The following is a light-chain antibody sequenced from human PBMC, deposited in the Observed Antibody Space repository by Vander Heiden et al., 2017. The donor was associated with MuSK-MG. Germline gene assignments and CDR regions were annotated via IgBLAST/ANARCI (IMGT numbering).Light chain of an antibody. J-gene: IGKJ1*01. Sequence: DIQMTQSPSTLSASVGDRVTITCRASQSISVWLAWYQQKPGTAPKLLIYKASILENGVPSRFSGSGSGTEFTLTISSLQPDDFATYYCQQYSSSWTFGQGTKVDVK. CDR2: KAS. CDR3: QQYSSSWT. V-gene: IGKV1-5*03. CDR1: QSISVW.